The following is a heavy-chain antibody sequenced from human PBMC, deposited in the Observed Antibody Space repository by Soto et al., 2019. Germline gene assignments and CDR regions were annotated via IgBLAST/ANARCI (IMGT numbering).Heavy chain of an antibody. J-gene: IGHJ4*02. D-gene: IGHD3-22*01. V-gene: IGHV2-5*02. CDR3: ALRGLDSSGYYLLDF. CDR1: GFSLSTSGVG. Sequence: QVTLKESGPTLVKPTQTLTLTCTFSGFSLSTSGVGVGWIRQPPGKALEWLELIYWDDDKRYSSSLKSRLTITEDTSKNHGVLTMTNMDPLDKATYCCALRGLDSSGYYLLDFWGQGTLVTVSS. CDR2: IYWDDDK.